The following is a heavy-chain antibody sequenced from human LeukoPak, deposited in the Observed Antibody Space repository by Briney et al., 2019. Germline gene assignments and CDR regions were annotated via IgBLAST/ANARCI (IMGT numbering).Heavy chain of an antibody. J-gene: IGHJ4*02. CDR2: IYYSGST. CDR1: GGSISGYY. V-gene: IGHV4-59*08. CDR3: AALIAVAGREDY. D-gene: IGHD6-19*01. Sequence: SETLSLTCTVSGGSISGYYWSWIRQPPGKGLEWIGYIYYSGSTNYNPSLKSRVTISVDTSKTQFSLKLSSVTAADTSVYYCAALIAVAGREDYWGQGTLVTVSS.